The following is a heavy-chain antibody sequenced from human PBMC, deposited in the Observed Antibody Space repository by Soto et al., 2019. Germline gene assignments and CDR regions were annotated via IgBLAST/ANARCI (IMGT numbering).Heavy chain of an antibody. CDR2: IYYSGST. Sequence: SETLSLTCTVSGGSISSYYWGWIRQTPGKGLEWIGYIYYSGSTNYNPSLKSRVTISVDTYKNQFSLKLSSVTAADTAVYYCARVRDTAMVTLAFDIWGQGTMVTVSS. D-gene: IGHD5-18*01. CDR1: GGSISSYY. V-gene: IGHV4-59*01. CDR3: ARVRDTAMVTLAFDI. J-gene: IGHJ3*02.